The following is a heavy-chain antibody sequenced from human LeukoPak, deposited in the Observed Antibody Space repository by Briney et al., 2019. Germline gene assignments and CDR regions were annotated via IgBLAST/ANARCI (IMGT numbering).Heavy chain of an antibody. Sequence: SETLSLTCTVSGVSISSSNSYWGWIRQPPGKGLEWIGSIYYSGNTYYNASLKSQVSISIDTSKNQFSLRLTSVTAADTAVYYCARRTTYFGWIPSESPSCFDYWGQGTLVTVSS. CDR2: IYYSGNT. V-gene: IGHV4-39*01. CDR1: GVSISSSNSY. CDR3: ARRTTYFGWIPSESPSCFDY. D-gene: IGHD3-9*01. J-gene: IGHJ4*02.